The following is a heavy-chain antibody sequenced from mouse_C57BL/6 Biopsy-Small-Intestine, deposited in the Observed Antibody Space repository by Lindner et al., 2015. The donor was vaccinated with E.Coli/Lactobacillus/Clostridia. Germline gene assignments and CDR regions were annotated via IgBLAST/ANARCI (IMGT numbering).Heavy chain of an antibody. J-gene: IGHJ4*01. CDR3: TTGSYYDNSYYALDY. D-gene: IGHD2-1*01. CDR2: MNPSSNYT. V-gene: IGHV1-7*01. Sequence: QLQESGAELAKPGASVRLSCKASGYTFTTFWIHWVKQRPGQGLEWIGYMNPSSNYTKYNQKFKDKATLAADKSSNTAYLQLSSLTSEDTAVYYCTTGSYYDNSYYALDYWGQGTSVTVSS. CDR1: GYTFTTFW.